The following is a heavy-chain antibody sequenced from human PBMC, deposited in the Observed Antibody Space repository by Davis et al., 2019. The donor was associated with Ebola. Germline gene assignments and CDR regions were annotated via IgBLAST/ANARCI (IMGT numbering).Heavy chain of an antibody. D-gene: IGHD3-3*01. V-gene: IGHV3-23*01. J-gene: IGHJ6*04. CDR3: ARSGLSFGVVKYHYGMDA. Sequence: GGSLRLSCAASGFSFRSYWMTWVRQAPGKGLEWVSAISGSGGTTYYAGSVKVRFTISRDNSKKTMYLQMNSLRGEETAVYYCARSGLSFGVVKYHYGMDAWGKGTTVTVSS. CDR1: GFSFRSYW. CDR2: ISGSGGTT.